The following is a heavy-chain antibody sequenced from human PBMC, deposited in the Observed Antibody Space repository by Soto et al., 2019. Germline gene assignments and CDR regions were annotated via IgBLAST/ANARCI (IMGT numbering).Heavy chain of an antibody. J-gene: IGHJ4*02. D-gene: IGHD1-1*01. Sequence: TLSLPCTVSGGSISSGGYYWSFIRQHPGKGLEWIGYIYYSGITYYNPSLKSRVTMSVDTSKNQFSLKLSSVTAVDTAIYYCARTPEDQTSGGPFDYWGQGTLVTVSS. CDR2: IYYSGIT. CDR3: ARTPEDQTSGGPFDY. V-gene: IGHV4-31*03. CDR1: GGSISSGGYY.